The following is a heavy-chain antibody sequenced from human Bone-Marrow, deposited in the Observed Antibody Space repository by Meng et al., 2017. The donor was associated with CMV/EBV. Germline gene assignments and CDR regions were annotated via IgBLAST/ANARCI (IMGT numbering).Heavy chain of an antibody. CDR3: AKNGLYDFWSGYYTGYYYGMDV. Sequence: GESLKISCAASGSTFSSYEMNWVRQAPGKGLEWVSYISSSGSTIYYADSVKGRFTISRDNAKNSLYLQMNSLRAEDTAVYYCAKNGLYDFWSGYYTGYYYGMDVWGQGTTVTVSS. CDR1: GSTFSSYE. V-gene: IGHV3-48*03. J-gene: IGHJ6*02. CDR2: ISSSGSTI. D-gene: IGHD3-3*01.